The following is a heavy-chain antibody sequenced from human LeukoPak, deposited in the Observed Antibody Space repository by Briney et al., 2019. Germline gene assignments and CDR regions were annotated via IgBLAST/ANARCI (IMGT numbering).Heavy chain of an antibody. CDR1: GGSMSSSSYY. CDR2: IYYSGST. Sequence: SETLSLTCTVSGGSMSSSSYYWGWIRQPPGKGLEWIGSIYYSGSTYYNPSLKSRVTISVDTSKNQFSLKLSSVTAADTAVYYCARHQGYGDSSFDYWGQGTLVTVSS. CDR3: ARHQGYGDSSFDY. D-gene: IGHD4-17*01. J-gene: IGHJ4*02. V-gene: IGHV4-39*01.